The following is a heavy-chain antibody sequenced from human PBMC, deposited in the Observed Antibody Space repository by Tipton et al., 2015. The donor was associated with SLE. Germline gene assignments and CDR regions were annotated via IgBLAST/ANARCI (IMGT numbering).Heavy chain of an antibody. CDR1: GFTFTKYG. CDR3: AKDAPDETDS. V-gene: IGHV3-30*02. J-gene: IGHJ4*02. Sequence: GSLRLSCAASGFTFTKYGMHWVRQAPGKGLEWVAFIRSDGRNKNYADSVKGRLTISRDNSENTVYLQMNGLTAEDTAVYYCAKDAPDETDSWGQGTLVTVSS. CDR2: IRSDGRNK.